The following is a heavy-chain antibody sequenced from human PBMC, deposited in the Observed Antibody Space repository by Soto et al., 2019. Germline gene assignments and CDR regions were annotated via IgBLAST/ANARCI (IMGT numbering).Heavy chain of an antibody. V-gene: IGHV3-23*01. CDR1: GFPFAPST. CDR3: AKRDGPHSTSNASFYDH. J-gene: IGHJ4*02. CDR2: ISVSVGST. D-gene: IGHD2-21*02. Sequence: EVQLLQSGGGLVQPGGSLTLSCGVSGFPFAPSTMSWVRQAPGKGLEWVSTISVSVGSTYSADSVQGRFTVSSDISDNTLFLRMTSLTADDTAVYFCAKRDGPHSTSNASFYDHWGRGVLVTVSS.